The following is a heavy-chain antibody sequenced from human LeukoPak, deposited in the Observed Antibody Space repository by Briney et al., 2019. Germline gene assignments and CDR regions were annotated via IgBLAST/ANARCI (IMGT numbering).Heavy chain of an antibody. CDR2: IYYSGST. CDR3: ARLSGSNSHYYYGMDV. D-gene: IGHD2-15*01. Sequence: NPSETLSLTCTVSGVSISSYYWSWIRQPPGKGLEWIGYIYYSGSTNYNPSLKSRVTISVDTSKNQFSLKLSSVTAADTAVYYCARLSGSNSHYYYGMDVWGQGTTVTVSS. J-gene: IGHJ6*02. V-gene: IGHV4-59*08. CDR1: GVSISSYY.